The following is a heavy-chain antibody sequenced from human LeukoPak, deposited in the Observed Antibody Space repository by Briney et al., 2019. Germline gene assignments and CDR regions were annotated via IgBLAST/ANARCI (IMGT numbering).Heavy chain of an antibody. CDR1: GYTFTSYD. Sequence: ASVKVSCKASGYTFTSYDINWVRQATGQGLEWMGWMNPSSGNTGYAQKFQGRVTMTRNTSISTAYMELSSLRSEDTAVYYCARDYYDFWSGYYYYYYYMDVWGKGTTVTVSS. V-gene: IGHV1-8*01. D-gene: IGHD3-3*01. J-gene: IGHJ6*03. CDR3: ARDYYDFWSGYYYYYYYMDV. CDR2: MNPSSGNT.